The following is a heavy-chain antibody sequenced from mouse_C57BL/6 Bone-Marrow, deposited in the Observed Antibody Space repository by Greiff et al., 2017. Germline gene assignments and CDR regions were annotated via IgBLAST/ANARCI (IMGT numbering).Heavy chain of an antibody. V-gene: IGHV1-64*01. CDR3: ARRIYYYFDV. CDR1: GYTFTSYW. D-gene: IGHD1-1*01. CDR2: IHPNSGST. J-gene: IGHJ1*03. Sequence: QVHVKQSGAELVKPGASVKLSCKASGYTFTSYWMHWVKQRPGQGLEWIGMIHPNSGSTNYNEKFKSKATLTVDKSSSTAYMQLSSLTSEASAVYYCARRIYYYFDVWGTGTTVTVSS.